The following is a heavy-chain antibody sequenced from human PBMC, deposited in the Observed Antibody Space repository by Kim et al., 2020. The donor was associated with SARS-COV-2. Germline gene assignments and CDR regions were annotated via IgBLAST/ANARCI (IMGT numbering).Heavy chain of an antibody. Sequence: GGSLRLSCVASGFTFDDYAMHWVRQTPGKGLEWVSLISGDGGSTYYADSVKGRFTISRDNSKNSLFLQMNILRTEDTALYYCAKDIAAANVDYLWKNYRYLGAFDIWGQGTTVTVSS. CDR1: GFTFDDYA. D-gene: IGHD3-16*02. J-gene: IGHJ3*02. V-gene: IGHV3-43*02. CDR3: AKDIAAANVDYLWKNYRYLGAFDI. CDR2: ISGDGGST.